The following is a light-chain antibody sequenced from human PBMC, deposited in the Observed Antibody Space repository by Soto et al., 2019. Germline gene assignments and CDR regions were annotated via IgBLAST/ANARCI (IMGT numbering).Light chain of an antibody. V-gene: IGLV2-14*03. J-gene: IGLJ2*01. CDR2: DVS. CDR3: SSYTSSSTRV. CDR1: INDVGADKY. Sequence: QSALTQPASVSGSPGQSITISCTGTINDVGADKYVSWYQQHPGKVPQLMIYDVSIRPSGVSNRFSGSKSGNTASLTISGLQAEDEADYYCSSYTSSSTRVFGGGTKLTVL.